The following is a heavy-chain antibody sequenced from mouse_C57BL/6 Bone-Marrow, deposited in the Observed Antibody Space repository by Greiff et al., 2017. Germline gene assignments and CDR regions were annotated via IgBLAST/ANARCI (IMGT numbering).Heavy chain of an antibody. CDR3: ARRDGYYPYYIDY. D-gene: IGHD2-3*01. CDR1: GFTFSDYG. V-gene: IGHV5-17*01. Sequence: EVKVVESGGGLVKPGGSLKLSCAASGFTFSDYGMHWVRQAPEKGLEWVAYISSGSSTIYYADTVTGRFTISRDNAKNTLFLQMTRLRAEDTAMYYCARRDGYYPYYIDYWGEGTTLTVSS. J-gene: IGHJ2*01. CDR2: ISSGSSTI.